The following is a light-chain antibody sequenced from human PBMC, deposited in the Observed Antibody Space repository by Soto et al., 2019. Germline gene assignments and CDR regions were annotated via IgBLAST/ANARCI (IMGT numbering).Light chain of an antibody. Sequence: QLVLTQSPSASASLGGSVKLTCTLSSGHSSYAIAWHQQQPEKGPRYLMKLNSDGSHRKGDGIPDRFSGSSSGAEHYLTISSLQSEDEADYYCQTWGTGIGVFGGGTKLTVL. CDR1: SGHSSYA. J-gene: IGLJ2*01. V-gene: IGLV4-69*01. CDR3: QTWGTGIGV. CDR2: LNSDGSH.